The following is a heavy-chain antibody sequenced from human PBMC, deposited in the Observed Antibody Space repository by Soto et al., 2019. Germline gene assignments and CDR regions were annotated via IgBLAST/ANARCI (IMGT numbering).Heavy chain of an antibody. CDR2: IYYSGST. Sequence: SETLSLTCTVSGGSISSYYWSWIRQPPGKGLEWIGYIYYSGSTNYNPSLKSRVTISVDTSKNQFSLKLSSVTAADTAVYYCARISIASYWYFDLWGRGTLVTVS. CDR3: ARISIASYWYFDL. J-gene: IGHJ2*01. CDR1: GGSISSYY. V-gene: IGHV4-59*01. D-gene: IGHD6-6*01.